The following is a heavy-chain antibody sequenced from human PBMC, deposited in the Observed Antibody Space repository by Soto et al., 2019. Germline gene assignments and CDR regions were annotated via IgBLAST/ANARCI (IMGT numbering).Heavy chain of an antibody. CDR2: IDASGNT. CDR1: GGSLSTYY. J-gene: IGHJ4*02. CDR3: ARGGHDFWSGPFDY. Sequence: LSLTCTVSGGSLSTYYCNWIRQSAGKGLEWIGRIDASGNTDYSPSLKSRVTLSVDTSKTQFSLNLSSVTAADTARYYCARGGHDFWSGPFDYWGQGKVVTVSS. V-gene: IGHV4-4*07. D-gene: IGHD3-3*01.